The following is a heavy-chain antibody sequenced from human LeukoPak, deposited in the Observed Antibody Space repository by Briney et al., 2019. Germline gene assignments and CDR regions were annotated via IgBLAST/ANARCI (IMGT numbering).Heavy chain of an antibody. CDR1: GFTFSSYA. J-gene: IGHJ4*02. V-gene: IGHV3-23*01. CDR2: ISGSGGST. Sequence: GGSLILSCAASGFTFSSYAMSWVRQAPGKGLEWVSAISGSGGSTYYADSVKGRFTISRDNSKNTLYLQMNSLRAEDTAVYYCAKEPYSSSWYGRFFDYWGQGALVTVSS. D-gene: IGHD6-13*01. CDR3: AKEPYSSSWYGRFFDY.